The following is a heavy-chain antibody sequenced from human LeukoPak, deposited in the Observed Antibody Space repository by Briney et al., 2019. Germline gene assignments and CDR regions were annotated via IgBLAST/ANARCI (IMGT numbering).Heavy chain of an antibody. CDR2: IIPIFGTA. J-gene: IGHJ6*02. CDR1: GGTFSSYA. Sequence: ASVKVSCKASGGTFSSYAISWVRQAPGQGLEWMGGIIPIFGTANYAQKFQGRVTITADESTSTAYMELSSLRSEDTAVYYCARGSTVLRYFGWSQVGMDVWGQGTTVTVSS. CDR3: ARGSTVLRYFGWSQVGMDV. D-gene: IGHD3-9*01. V-gene: IGHV1-69*01.